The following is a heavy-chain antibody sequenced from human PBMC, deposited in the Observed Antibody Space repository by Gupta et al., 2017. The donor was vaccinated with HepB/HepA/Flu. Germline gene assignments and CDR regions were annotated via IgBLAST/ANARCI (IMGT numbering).Heavy chain of an antibody. D-gene: IGHD5-24*01. J-gene: IGHJ6*03. CDR1: GGSFSDYH. CDR3: ARGAYDRDGGWRGGKRVYDYYYYMDV. V-gene: IGHV4-34*02. CDR2: VSHSGRS. Sequence: QVQLQQWGAGLLKPSETLSLTCAVYGGSFSDYHWIWIRQPPGKGLEWIGEVSHSGRSDYNPSLKSRPIISVDRSQNQFSLKLTSVTAADTAVYYCARGAYDRDGGWRGGKRVYDYYYYMDVWGEGTTVTVSS.